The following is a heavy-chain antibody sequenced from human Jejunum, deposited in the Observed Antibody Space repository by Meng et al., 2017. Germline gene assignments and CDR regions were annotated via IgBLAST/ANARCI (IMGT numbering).Heavy chain of an antibody. CDR3: ARVADGTGAPYDY. J-gene: IGHJ4*02. D-gene: IGHD2-8*02. V-gene: IGHV4-4*02. CDR2: VYHSGSA. Sequence: QMQLQESGPGLVKPSGTLSLTCAVSGGSLHSRHWFNWVRQPPGKGLEWIGEVYHSGSANYNPSLKSRVTISVDKSKNQFSLKLTSVTAADTAVYYCARVADGTGAPYDYWGQGTLVTVSS. CDR1: GGSLHSRHW.